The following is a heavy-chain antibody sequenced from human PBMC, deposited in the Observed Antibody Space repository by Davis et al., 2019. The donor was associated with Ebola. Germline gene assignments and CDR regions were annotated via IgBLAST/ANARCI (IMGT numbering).Heavy chain of an antibody. Sequence: MPLETLSLTCAVSGAFVSSGGYSWSWIRQPPGKGLEWIGYYYYTGSTYYSPSLRSRVTISVDTSKNLFSLKLTSVTAADTAVYYCARGDSYYDPSGYYAGPEAPDHWGQGTLVSVSS. J-gene: IGHJ4*02. D-gene: IGHD3-22*01. V-gene: IGHV4-30-4*07. CDR3: ARGDSYYDPSGYYAGPEAPDH. CDR2: YYYTGST. CDR1: GAFVSSGGYS.